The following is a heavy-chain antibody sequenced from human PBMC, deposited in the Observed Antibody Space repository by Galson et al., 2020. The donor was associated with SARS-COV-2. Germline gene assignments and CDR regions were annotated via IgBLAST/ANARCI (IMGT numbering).Heavy chain of an antibody. CDR2: INWNNDK. V-gene: IGHV2-5*01. CDR3: AHRGYDGSGYNFDY. D-gene: IGHD3-22*01. Sequence: ESGPTLVKPTQTLTLTCTFSGFSLSTSGVGVGWIRQPPGKALEWLALINWNNDKRYSPSLKSRLTITKDSRNQVVLIMTNMDPVDTATYYCAHRGYDGSGYNFDYWGQGTPVTVSS. J-gene: IGHJ4*02. CDR1: GFSLSTSGVG.